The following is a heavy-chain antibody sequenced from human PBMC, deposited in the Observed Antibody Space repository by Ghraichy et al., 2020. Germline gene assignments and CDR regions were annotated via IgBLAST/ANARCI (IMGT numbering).Heavy chain of an antibody. D-gene: IGHD6-19*01. V-gene: IGHV4-59*02. CDR3: ARGSGWCDY. J-gene: IGHJ4*02. CDR1: GGSVSSRYY. Sequence: SQTLSLTCTVSGGSVSSRYYWSWFRQSPGKGLEWIGYVYHSGSTNYNPSLESRVTLSMDTSKNQFSLKVSSVTPADTAVYYCARGSGWCDYWGQGTLVTVSS. CDR2: VYHSGST.